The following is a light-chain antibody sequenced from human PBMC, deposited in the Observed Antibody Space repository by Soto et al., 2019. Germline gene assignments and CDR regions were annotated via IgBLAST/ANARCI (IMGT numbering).Light chain of an antibody. CDR3: CSYAGRSTYV. J-gene: IGLJ1*01. V-gene: IGLV2-11*01. CDR2: EVS. CDR1: SSDVGGYNY. Sequence: QSALTQPRSVSGSPGQSVTISCTGTSSDVGGYNYVSWYQQHPGKAPKLMLYEVSKRPSGVPDRLSGSKSGNTASLTISGLQADDEADYYCCSYAGRSTYVFGSGTKLTVL.